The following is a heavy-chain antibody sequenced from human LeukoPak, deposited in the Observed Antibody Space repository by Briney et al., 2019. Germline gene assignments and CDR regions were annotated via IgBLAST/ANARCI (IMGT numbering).Heavy chain of an antibody. CDR1: GFTFSIYE. CDR2: INTDSSSI. J-gene: IGHJ6*03. Sequence: GGSLRLSCAASGFTFSIYEMNWVRQAPGKGLEWISHINTDSSSIHYADSMKGRFTISRDNAKNSLYLQMNSLRAEDTAVYYCARVLWFGIGYYYMDVWGKGTTVTVSS. V-gene: IGHV3-48*03. D-gene: IGHD3-10*01. CDR3: ARVLWFGIGYYYMDV.